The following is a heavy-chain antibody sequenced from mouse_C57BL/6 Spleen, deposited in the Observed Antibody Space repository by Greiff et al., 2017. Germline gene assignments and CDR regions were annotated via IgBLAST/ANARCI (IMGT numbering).Heavy chain of an antibody. J-gene: IGHJ2*01. D-gene: IGHD1-1*01. CDR3: ARAGFYYYGSSYIDY. Sequence: QVQLQQSGAELVRPGASVKLSCKASGYTFTDYYINWVKQRPGQGLEWIARIYPGSGNTYYNEKFKGKATLTAEKSSSTAYMQLSSLTSEDSAVYFGARAGFYYYGSSYIDYWGQGTTLTVSS. V-gene: IGHV1-76*01. CDR2: IYPGSGNT. CDR1: GYTFTDYY.